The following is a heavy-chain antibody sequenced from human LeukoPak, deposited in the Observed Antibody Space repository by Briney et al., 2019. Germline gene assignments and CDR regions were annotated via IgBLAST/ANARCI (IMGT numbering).Heavy chain of an antibody. D-gene: IGHD2-15*01. Sequence: ASVKVSCKASGYTFTSYDINRVRQATGQGLEWMGWMNPNSGNTGYAQKFQGRVTMTRNTSISTAYMELSSLRSEDTAVYYCARTGYCSGGSCPPTWFDPWGQGTLVTVSS. V-gene: IGHV1-8*01. CDR1: GYTFTSYD. CDR2: MNPNSGNT. CDR3: ARTGYCSGGSCPPTWFDP. J-gene: IGHJ5*02.